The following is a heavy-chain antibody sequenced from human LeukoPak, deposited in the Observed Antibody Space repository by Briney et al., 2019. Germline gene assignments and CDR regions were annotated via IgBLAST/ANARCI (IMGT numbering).Heavy chain of an antibody. D-gene: IGHD3-22*01. J-gene: IGHJ4*02. V-gene: IGHV1-46*01. Sequence: ASVKVSCKASGYTFTTYYMHWVRQAPGQGLEWMGIIDPSDGGTTYAQKFQGRVTMTTDTSTSTAYMELRSLRSDDTAVYYCAREPGYYYDSSGPNDYWGQGTLVTVSS. CDR1: GYTFTTYY. CDR3: AREPGYYYDSSGPNDY. CDR2: IDPSDGGT.